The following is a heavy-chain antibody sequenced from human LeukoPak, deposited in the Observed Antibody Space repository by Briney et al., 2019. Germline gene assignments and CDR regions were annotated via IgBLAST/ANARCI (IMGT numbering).Heavy chain of an antibody. Sequence: SETLSLTCSVYGGSFSGYLWSCIRQAPRKGLEWIGEINQSGTTKYNPSLETRLTISVDRPKNQFSLNLSSVTAADTAVYYCARGLLASNYNWFAPWGQGTLVTVSS. CDR3: ARGLLASNYNWFAP. CDR2: INQSGTT. D-gene: IGHD3-3*02. J-gene: IGHJ5*02. CDR1: GGSFSGYL. V-gene: IGHV4-34*01.